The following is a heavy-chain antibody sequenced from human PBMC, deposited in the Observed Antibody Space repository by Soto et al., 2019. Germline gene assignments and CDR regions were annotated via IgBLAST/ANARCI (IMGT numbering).Heavy chain of an antibody. V-gene: IGHV3-23*01. CDR3: AKDRGRNTAMGFDY. D-gene: IGHD5-18*01. Sequence: EVQLLESGGGLVQPGGSLRLSCAASGFTFSSYAMSWVRQAPGKGLEWVSAISGSGGSTYYADSVNGRFTISRDNSKNTLYLQMNSLRAADTAVYYCAKDRGRNTAMGFDYWGQGTLVTVSS. CDR1: GFTFSSYA. J-gene: IGHJ4*02. CDR2: ISGSGGST.